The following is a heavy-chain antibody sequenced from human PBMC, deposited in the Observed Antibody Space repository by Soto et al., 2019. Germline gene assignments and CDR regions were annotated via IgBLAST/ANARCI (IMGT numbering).Heavy chain of an antibody. J-gene: IGHJ4*02. Sequence: SETLSLTCAVYGGSFSGYYWSWIRQPPGKGREWIGEINHSGSTNYNPSLKSRVTISVDTSKNQFSLKLSSVTAADTAVYYCARDYYDSSGYYYGGFDYWGQGTLVTVSS. CDR2: INHSGST. D-gene: IGHD3-22*01. CDR1: GGSFSGYY. CDR3: ARDYYDSSGYYYGGFDY. V-gene: IGHV4-34*01.